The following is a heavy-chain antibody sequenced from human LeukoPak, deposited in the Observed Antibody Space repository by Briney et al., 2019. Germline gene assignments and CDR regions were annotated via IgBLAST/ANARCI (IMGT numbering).Heavy chain of an antibody. CDR3: ARDRQTVTDAFDI. D-gene: IGHD5-18*01. CDR1: GFTFSSYA. CDR2: ISGSGSGT. Sequence: GGSLRLSCAASGFTFSSYAMSWVRQAPGEGLQWVSGISGSGSGTYYADSVRGRFTISRDNSKNTLYLQMNSLRAGDTAVYYCARDRQTVTDAFDIWGQGTMVTVSS. J-gene: IGHJ3*02. V-gene: IGHV3-23*01.